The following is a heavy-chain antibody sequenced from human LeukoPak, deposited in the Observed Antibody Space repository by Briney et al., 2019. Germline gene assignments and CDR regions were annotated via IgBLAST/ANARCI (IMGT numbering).Heavy chain of an antibody. Sequence: GGSLRLSCAASGFTFSSYSMNWVRQAPGKGLEWVSSISGSGGSTYYADSVKGRFTISRDNSKNTLYLQMNSLRAEDTAVYYCAKIDSSGCFDYWGQGTLVTVSS. CDR2: ISGSGGST. CDR3: AKIDSSGCFDY. J-gene: IGHJ4*02. V-gene: IGHV3-23*01. CDR1: GFTFSSYS. D-gene: IGHD3-22*01.